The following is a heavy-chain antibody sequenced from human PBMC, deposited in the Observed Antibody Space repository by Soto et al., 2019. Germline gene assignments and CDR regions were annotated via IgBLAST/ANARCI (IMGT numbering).Heavy chain of an antibody. CDR1: GFTFSSLA. J-gene: IGHJ4*02. CDR3: AKRGGNEGRSDY. V-gene: IGHV3-23*01. D-gene: IGHD2-15*01. Sequence: EVQLLESGGGLVQPGGSLRLSCAASGFTFSSLAMSWVRQAPGKGLEWVSTVSSSGTSTYYADSVKGFFTISRDNSKNTLYLQMNSLRAEDTAIYYCAKRGGNEGRSDYWGQGTLVTVSS. CDR2: VSSSGTST.